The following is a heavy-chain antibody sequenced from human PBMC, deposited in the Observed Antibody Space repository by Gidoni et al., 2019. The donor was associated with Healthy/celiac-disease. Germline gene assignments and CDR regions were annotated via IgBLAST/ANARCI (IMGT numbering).Heavy chain of an antibody. D-gene: IGHD1-26*01. J-gene: IGHJ3*02. V-gene: IGHV4-59*01. CDR1: GGSISSYY. CDR2: IYYSGST. Sequence: QVQLQESGPGLVKPSETLSLTCTVSGGSISSYYWSWIRQPPGKGLEWIGYIYYSGSTNYNPSLKSRVTISVDTSKNRFSLKLSSVTAADTAVYYCASFVSGARPDAFDIWGQGTMVTVSS. CDR3: ASFVSGARPDAFDI.